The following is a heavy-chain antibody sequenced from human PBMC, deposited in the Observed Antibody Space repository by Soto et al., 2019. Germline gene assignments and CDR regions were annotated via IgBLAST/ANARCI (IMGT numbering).Heavy chain of an antibody. CDR2: ISHDGSNK. V-gene: IGHV3-30*18. CDR3: AKERRSSDYYDSSGYGYFDY. J-gene: IGHJ4*02. CDR1: GFTFSSYG. Sequence: QVQLVESGGGVVQPGRSLRLSCAASGFTFSSYGMHWVRQAPGKGLEWVAVISHDGSNKYYADSVKGRFTISRDNSKNTLYLQMNSLRAEDAAVYYCAKERRSSDYYDSSGYGYFDYWGQGTLVTVSS. D-gene: IGHD3-22*01.